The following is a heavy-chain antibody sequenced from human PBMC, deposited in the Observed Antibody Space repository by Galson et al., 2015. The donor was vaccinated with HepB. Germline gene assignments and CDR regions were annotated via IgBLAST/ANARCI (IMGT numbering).Heavy chain of an antibody. J-gene: IGHJ4*02. D-gene: IGHD3-10*01. CDR2: ISYDGSHK. Sequence: SLRLSCAASGFTFSTYGMYWVRQAPGKGLGWVAAISYDGSHKYYENSVQGRFTISRDNSKRTLYLQMNSLRAADTAVYYCAKLFYFGSAPRGGGYIDYWGQGTLVTASS. V-gene: IGHV3-30*18. CDR3: AKLFYFGSAPRGGGYIDY. CDR1: GFTFSTYG.